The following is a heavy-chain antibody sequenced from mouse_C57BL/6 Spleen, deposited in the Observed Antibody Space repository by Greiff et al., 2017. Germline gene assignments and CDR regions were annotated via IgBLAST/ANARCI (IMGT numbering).Heavy chain of an antibody. CDR1: GYTFTSYW. Sequence: QVQLQQPGAELVMPGASVKLSCKASGYTFTSYWMHWVKQRPGQGLEWIGEIDPSDSYTNYNQKFKGKSTVTVDKSSSTAYMQLSSQTSEDSAVSYCARCYDGYYVLAYWGQGTLVTVSA. CDR3: ARCYDGYYVLAY. CDR2: IDPSDSYT. V-gene: IGHV1-69*01. D-gene: IGHD2-3*01. J-gene: IGHJ3*01.